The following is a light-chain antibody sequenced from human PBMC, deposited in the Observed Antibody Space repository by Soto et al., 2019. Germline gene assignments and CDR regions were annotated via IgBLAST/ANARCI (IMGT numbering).Light chain of an antibody. CDR3: QQYDSYSLT. CDR2: KAS. Sequence: DVQMTQSPSTLSASVGDTITIICRASQSVSSWVAWYQQKPGKAPKLLIYKASSLESGIPSRFSGRGSGTEFTLTIPSLQPDDFASYYCQQYDSYSLTFGPGTTVDIK. CDR1: QSVSSW. V-gene: IGKV1-5*03. J-gene: IGKJ3*01.